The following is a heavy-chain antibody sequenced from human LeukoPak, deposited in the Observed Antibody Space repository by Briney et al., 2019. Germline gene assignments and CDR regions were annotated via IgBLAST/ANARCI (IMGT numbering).Heavy chain of an antibody. CDR1: GGSFSGYY. J-gene: IGHJ4*02. CDR2: INHSGST. D-gene: IGHD1-26*01. Sequence: KPSETLSLTCAVYGGSFSGYYWSWIRQPPGKGLEWIGEINHSGSTNYNPSLKSRVTISVDTSKNQFSLKLSSVTAADTAVYYCARGDSSVGLNYWGQGTLVTVSS. V-gene: IGHV4-34*01. CDR3: ARGDSSVGLNY.